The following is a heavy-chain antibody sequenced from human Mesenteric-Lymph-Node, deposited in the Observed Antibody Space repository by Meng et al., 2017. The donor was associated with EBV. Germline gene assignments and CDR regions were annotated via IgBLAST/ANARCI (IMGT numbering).Heavy chain of an antibody. V-gene: IGHV4-4*02. CDR3: ARGYGSGLGY. Sequence: HVQLQESGPGLVKPSGTLSLTCGVSGGSVGRSHWWSWVRQPPGKGLEWIGEIYHTGSTSYNPSLRGRVTISVDKSKNQFSLKLSSVTAADTAVYYCARGYGSGLGYWGQGTLVTVSS. D-gene: IGHD6-19*01. CDR1: GGSVGRSHW. CDR2: IYHTGST. J-gene: IGHJ4*02.